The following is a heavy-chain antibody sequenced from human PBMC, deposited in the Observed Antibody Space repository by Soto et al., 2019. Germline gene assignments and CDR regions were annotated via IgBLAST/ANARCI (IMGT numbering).Heavy chain of an antibody. Sequence: PSEILSLTCAVYGGSFSGYYWSWIRQPPGKGLEWIGEINHSGSTNYNPSLKSRVTISVDTSKNPFSLKLSSVTAADTAVYYCVRGSAAGPRSLLSVRGNDYWGQGTLVNVSS. CDR1: GGSFSGYY. V-gene: IGHV4-34*01. J-gene: IGHJ4*02. D-gene: IGHD6-13*01. CDR3: VRGSAAGPRSLLSVRGNDY. CDR2: INHSGST.